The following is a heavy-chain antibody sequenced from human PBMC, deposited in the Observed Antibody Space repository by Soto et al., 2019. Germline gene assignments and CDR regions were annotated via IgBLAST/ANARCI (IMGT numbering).Heavy chain of an antibody. CDR1: GYTFTGYY. Sequence: ASVKVSCKASGYTFTGYYMHWVRQAPGQGLEWMGWINPNSGGTNYAQKFQGRVTMTRDTSISTAYMELSRLRSDDTAVYYCASQYSYGTLYYYGMDAWGQGTTVTVSS. J-gene: IGHJ6*02. D-gene: IGHD5-18*01. CDR3: ASQYSYGTLYYYGMDA. V-gene: IGHV1-2*02. CDR2: INPNSGGT.